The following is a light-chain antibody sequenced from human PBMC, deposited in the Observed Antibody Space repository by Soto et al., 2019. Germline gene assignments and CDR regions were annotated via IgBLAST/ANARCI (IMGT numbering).Light chain of an antibody. CDR2: ISS. V-gene: IGKV1-12*01. J-gene: IGKJ4*01. Sequence: DIQMTQSPSSVSASVGDRVTITCRARQDINSWLTWYQQKPGKAPKVLIYISSRLQPGVPSRFSGRGSGTDFSLTISNLQPEDFATYFCQQSKSFPLTFGGGTQVEIK. CDR1: QDINSW. CDR3: QQSKSFPLT.